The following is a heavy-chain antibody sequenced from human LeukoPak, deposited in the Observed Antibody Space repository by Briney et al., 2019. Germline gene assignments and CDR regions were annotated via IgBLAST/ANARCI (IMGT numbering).Heavy chain of an antibody. CDR2: IRYDGSNK. V-gene: IGHV3-30*02. D-gene: IGHD6-6*01. CDR3: AKDLGIAARPQAVDY. J-gene: IGHJ4*02. Sequence: GGSLRLSCAASGFTFSSYGMHWVRQAPGKGLEWVAFIRYDGSNKYYADSVKGRFTISRDNSKNTLYLQMNSLRAEDTAVYYCAKDLGIAARPQAVDYWDQGTLVTVSS. CDR1: GFTFSSYG.